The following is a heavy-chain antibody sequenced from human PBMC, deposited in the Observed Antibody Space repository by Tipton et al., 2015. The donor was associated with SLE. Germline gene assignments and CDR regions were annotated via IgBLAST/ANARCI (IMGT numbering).Heavy chain of an antibody. J-gene: IGHJ4*02. V-gene: IGHV3-48*01. CDR3: ARGEGYYDY. D-gene: IGHD3-22*01. Sequence: SLRLSCAASGFTFGSYSMNGVRQAPGKGLEWVSYISASSSAIFYADSVKGRFTISRDNAKNSLYLQMNSLSGEDTAIYYCARGEGYYDYWGLGTLVTVSS. CDR1: GFTFGSYS. CDR2: ISASSSAI.